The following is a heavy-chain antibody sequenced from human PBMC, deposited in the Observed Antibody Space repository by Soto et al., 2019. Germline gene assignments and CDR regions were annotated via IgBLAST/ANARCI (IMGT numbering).Heavy chain of an antibody. J-gene: IGHJ4*02. Sequence: SVQVSCKASGGTFSSYAIGWVRQAPGQGLEWMGGIIPIFGTANYAQKFQGRVTITADESTSTAYMELSSLRSEDTAVYYCARVPHPTSSGYDFDDWGQGTLVTVSS. V-gene: IGHV1-69*13. CDR3: ARVPHPTSSGYDFDD. CDR2: IIPIFGTA. D-gene: IGHD3-22*01. CDR1: GGTFSSYA.